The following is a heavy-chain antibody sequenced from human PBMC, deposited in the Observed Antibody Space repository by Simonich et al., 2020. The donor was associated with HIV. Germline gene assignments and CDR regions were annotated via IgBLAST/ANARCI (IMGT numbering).Heavy chain of an antibody. D-gene: IGHD7-27*01. V-gene: IGHV3-30*18. CDR2: IWYDGNNK. CDR3: AKDRMRLGIGVDY. CDR1: GFTFSSYG. J-gene: IGHJ4*02. Sequence: QVQLVESGGGVVQPGRSLRLSCAASGFTFSSYGMHWVRQAPGKGLEWVAVIWYDGNNKYYADSVKGRFTISRDNSKNTLYLQMNSLRAEDTAMYYCAKDRMRLGIGVDYWGQGTLVTVSS.